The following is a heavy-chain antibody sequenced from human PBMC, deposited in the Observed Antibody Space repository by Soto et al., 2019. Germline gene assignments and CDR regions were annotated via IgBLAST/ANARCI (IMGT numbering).Heavy chain of an antibody. V-gene: IGHV2-5*02. D-gene: IGHD2-2*03. J-gene: IGHJ4*02. CDR1: GFSLSNSGMS. CDR3: ALRPYANPGYYSDY. Sequence: SGPTLVNPTQTLTLTCTFSGFSLSNSGMSVGWIRQPPGKALEWLALIYWDDDKRFSPSLSSRLTITKDTSKNQVVLVITNMDPMDTATYFCALRPYANPGYYSDYCGQGTLVTVSS. CDR2: IYWDDDK.